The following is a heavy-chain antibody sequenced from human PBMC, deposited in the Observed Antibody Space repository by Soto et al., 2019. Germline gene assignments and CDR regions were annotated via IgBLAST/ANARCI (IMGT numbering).Heavy chain of an antibody. Sequence: ASVKVSCKASGYTFSTYGITLVRQAPGQGIEWMGWINPLXXDXXXXXRXXXRPTMTTDTSTRTAYMELRSLTSDDTAVYYCARVKVPAAILGAFDLWGQGTVVTVSS. CDR2: INPLXXDX. D-gene: IGHD2-2*02. CDR3: ARVKVPAAILGAFDL. CDR1: GYTFSTYG. J-gene: IGHJ3*01. V-gene: IGHV1-18*01.